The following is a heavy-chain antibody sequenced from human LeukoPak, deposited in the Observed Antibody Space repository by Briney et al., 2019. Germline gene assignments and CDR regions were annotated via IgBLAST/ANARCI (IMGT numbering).Heavy chain of an antibody. V-gene: IGHV3-21*01. Sequence: GGSLRLSCAASGFTFSSYSMNGGRQAPGKGREGVSSISSSSSDIYYADSVKGRFTISRDNAKNSLYLQMNSLRAEDTAAYYCACDGGSYDAFDIWGQGTMVTVSS. CDR1: GFTFSSYS. CDR3: ACDGGSYDAFDI. D-gene: IGHD1-26*01. CDR2: ISSSSSDI. J-gene: IGHJ3*02.